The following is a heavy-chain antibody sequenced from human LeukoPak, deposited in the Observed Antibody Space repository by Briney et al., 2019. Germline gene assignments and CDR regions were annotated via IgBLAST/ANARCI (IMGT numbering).Heavy chain of an antibody. V-gene: IGHV4-38-2*02. CDR2: IYHSGST. J-gene: IGHJ4*02. D-gene: IGHD3-10*01. CDR1: GYSISSGYY. Sequence: SETLSLTCTVSGYSISSGYYWGWIRQPPGKGLEWIGSIYHSGSTYYNPSLKSRVTISVDTSKNQFSLKLNSVTAADTAVYYCARDKDGFGELLYVWGQGTLVTVSS. CDR3: ARDKDGFGELLYV.